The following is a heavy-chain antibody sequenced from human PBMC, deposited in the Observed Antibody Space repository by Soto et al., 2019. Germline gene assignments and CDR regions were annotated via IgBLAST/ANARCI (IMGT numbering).Heavy chain of an antibody. V-gene: IGHV4-59*08. CDR2: IYYSGST. CDR1: GGSISSYY. CDR3: ARHSSRRFGELLLGPGGFDY. Sequence: SETLSLSCTVSGGSISSYYWSWIRQPPGKGLEWIGYIYYSGSTNYNPSLKSRVTISVDTSKNQFSLKLSSVTAADTAVYYCARHSSRRFGELLLGPGGFDYWGQGTLVTVSS. D-gene: IGHD3-10*01. J-gene: IGHJ4*02.